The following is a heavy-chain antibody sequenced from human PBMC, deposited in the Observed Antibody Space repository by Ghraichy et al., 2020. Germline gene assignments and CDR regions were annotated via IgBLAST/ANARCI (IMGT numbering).Heavy chain of an antibody. CDR3: ARRRGDCSGGSCYSAFYYYYYGMDV. V-gene: IGHV4-61*01. CDR1: GGSVSSGSYY. D-gene: IGHD2-15*01. Sequence: SQTLSLTCTVSGGSVSSGSYYWSWIRQPPGKGLEWIGYIYYSGSTNYNPSLKSRVTISVDTSKNQFSLKLSSVTAADTAVYYCARRRGDCSGGSCYSAFYYYYYGMDVWGQGTTVTVS. CDR2: IYYSGST. J-gene: IGHJ6*02.